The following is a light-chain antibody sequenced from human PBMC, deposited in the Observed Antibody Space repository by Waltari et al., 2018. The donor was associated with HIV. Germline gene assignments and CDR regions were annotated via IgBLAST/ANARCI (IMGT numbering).Light chain of an antibody. J-gene: IGKJ5*01. CDR3: HQRSNWPIT. CDR2: GAS. CDR1: QSVSSY. V-gene: IGKV3-11*01. Sequence: EIVLTQSPGTLTLSPGERATLSCRANQSVSSYLAWYQQKPGQAPRLLIYGASSRATGIPARFSGSGSGTDFTLTISSLEPGDFGVYYCHQRSNWPITFGQGTRLEIK.